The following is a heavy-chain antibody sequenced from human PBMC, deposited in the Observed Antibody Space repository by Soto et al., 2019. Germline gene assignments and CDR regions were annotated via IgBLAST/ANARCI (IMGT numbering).Heavy chain of an antibody. V-gene: IGHV3-23*01. J-gene: IGHJ6*02. CDR2: ISHSGSGT. D-gene: IGHD4-4*01. CDR3: VRHAKLTTVTANVGYYYGLDV. CDR1: SLTCAISP. Sequence: GGCLCLSVAHGSLTCAISPTGCVNEASRKGLEWVSVISHSGSGTYYADSVKGRFTISRDNFKTTLFLQMNEMRAEDTALYYCVRHAKLTTVTANVGYYYGLDVWGQGT.